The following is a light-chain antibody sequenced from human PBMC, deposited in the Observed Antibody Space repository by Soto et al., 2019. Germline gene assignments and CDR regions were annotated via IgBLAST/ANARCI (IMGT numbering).Light chain of an antibody. V-gene: IGKV3-20*01. CDR3: QQYGASPFT. J-gene: IGKJ3*01. Sequence: EVVLTQSTGTLSFSPGEGATLSCRSSQDVGTNYLAWYQQKPGQAPRLLIFGASTRATGIPARFSGSGSGTDFTLIISRLEPEDFAVYYCQQYGASPFTFGPGTKVDI. CDR1: QDVGTNY. CDR2: GAS.